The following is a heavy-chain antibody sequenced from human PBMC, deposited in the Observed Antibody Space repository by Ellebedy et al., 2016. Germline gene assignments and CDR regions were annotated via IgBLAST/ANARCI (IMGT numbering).Heavy chain of an antibody. Sequence: GGSLRLXXAASGFTFSSYAMHWVRQAPGKGLEWVAVISYDGSNKYYADSVKGRFTISRDNSKNTLYLQMNSLRAEDTAVYYCARDVRSAAGTSYWGQGTLVTVSS. V-gene: IGHV3-30-3*01. CDR1: GFTFSSYA. CDR3: ARDVRSAAGTSY. CDR2: ISYDGSNK. D-gene: IGHD6-13*01. J-gene: IGHJ4*02.